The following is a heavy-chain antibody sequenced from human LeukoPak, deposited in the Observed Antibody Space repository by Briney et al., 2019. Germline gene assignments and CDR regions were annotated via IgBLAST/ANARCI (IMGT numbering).Heavy chain of an antibody. D-gene: IGHD5-24*01. J-gene: IGHJ4*02. CDR2: IRFDGSNT. CDR1: GFTFSSYG. CDR3: AKSGYNRFDY. Sequence: GGSLRLSCAASGFTFSSYGMHWVRQAPGKGLEWVAFIRFDGSNTYYADSVKGRFTISRDNSKNTLYLQMNSLRAEDTAVYYCAKSGYNRFDYWGQGTLVTVSS. V-gene: IGHV3-30*02.